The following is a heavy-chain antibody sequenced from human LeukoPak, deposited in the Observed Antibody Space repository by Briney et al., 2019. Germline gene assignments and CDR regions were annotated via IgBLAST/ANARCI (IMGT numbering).Heavy chain of an antibody. D-gene: IGHD3-3*01. V-gene: IGHV3-23*01. CDR1: GFTFSSYA. Sequence: PGGSLRLSCAASGFTFSSYAMSWLRQAPGKGLEWVSAISGSGGSTYYADSVKGRFTISRDNSKNTLYLQMTSLRAADTAVYYCAKDVMGTAYYDFWSGYDYWGHGTLVTVSS. CDR2: ISGSGGST. J-gene: IGHJ4*01. CDR3: AKDVMGTAYYDFWSGYDY.